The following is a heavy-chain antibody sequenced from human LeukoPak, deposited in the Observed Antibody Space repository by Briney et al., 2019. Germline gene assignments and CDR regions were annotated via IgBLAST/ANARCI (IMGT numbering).Heavy chain of an antibody. V-gene: IGHV3-53*01. CDR1: GFTVSSNY. J-gene: IGHJ4*02. CDR2: IYSGGST. Sequence: GGSLRLSCAASGFTVSSNYMSWVRQAPGKGLEWVSVIYSGGSTYYADSVKGRFTISRDNSKNTLYLQMNSLRAEDTAVYYCARDVSGYLNFDYWGQGTLVTVSS. D-gene: IGHD3-22*01. CDR3: ARDVSGYLNFDY.